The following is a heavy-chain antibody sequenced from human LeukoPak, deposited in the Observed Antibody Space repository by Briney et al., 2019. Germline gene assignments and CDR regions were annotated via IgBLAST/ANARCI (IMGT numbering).Heavy chain of an antibody. CDR2: IYYRGST. CDR1: GGSISSSDYY. D-gene: IGHD4/OR15-4a*01. V-gene: IGHV4-39*07. J-gene: IGHJ4*02. Sequence: SETLSLTCTVSGGSISSSDYYWGWIRQPPGKGLEWIGSIYYRGSTYYNPSLKSRVTMSVDTSTNQFSLKLSSVSAADTAVYYCARESHYGANLFSFYFDYWGQGILVTVSS. CDR3: ARESHYGANLFSFYFDY.